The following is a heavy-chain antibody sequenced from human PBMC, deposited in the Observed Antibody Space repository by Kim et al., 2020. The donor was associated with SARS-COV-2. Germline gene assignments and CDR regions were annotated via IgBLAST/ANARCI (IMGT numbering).Heavy chain of an antibody. J-gene: IGHJ4*02. Sequence: ADPMKDRFTISRDNAKNSLYLQMNSLRAEDTAVYYCARDHGDYYDVPFDYWGQGTLVTVSS. D-gene: IGHD4-17*01. CDR3: ARDHGDYYDVPFDY. V-gene: IGHV3-21*01.